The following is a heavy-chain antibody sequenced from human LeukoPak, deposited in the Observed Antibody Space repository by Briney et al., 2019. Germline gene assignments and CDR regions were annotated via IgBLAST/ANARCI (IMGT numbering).Heavy chain of an antibody. CDR2: IYYSGST. Sequence: SETLSLTCTVSGGSISSGDYYWSWIRQPPGKGLEWIGYIYYSGSTYYNPSLKSRVTLSVDTSKNQFSLKLSSVTAADTAVYYCARDSPPHGMDVWGQGTTVTVSS. V-gene: IGHV4-30-4*01. CDR1: GGSISSGDYY. CDR3: ARDSPPHGMDV. J-gene: IGHJ6*02.